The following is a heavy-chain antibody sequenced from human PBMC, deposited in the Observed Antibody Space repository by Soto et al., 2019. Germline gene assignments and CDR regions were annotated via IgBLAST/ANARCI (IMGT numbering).Heavy chain of an antibody. J-gene: IGHJ4*02. D-gene: IGHD6-13*01. CDR1: GLTFSSYA. CDR2: ISGSGGST. Sequence: GGSLRLSCAASGLTFSSYAMSWVRQAPGKGLEWVSAISGSGGSTYYADSVKGRFTISRDNSKNTLYLQMNSLRAEDTAVYYCAKDHVSSSWYFDYWGQGTLVTVSS. V-gene: IGHV3-23*01. CDR3: AKDHVSSSWYFDY.